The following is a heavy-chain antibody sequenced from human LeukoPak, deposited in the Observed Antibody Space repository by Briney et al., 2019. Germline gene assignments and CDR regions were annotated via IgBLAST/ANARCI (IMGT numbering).Heavy chain of an antibody. CDR1: GYTFTSYA. J-gene: IGHJ4*02. CDR2: INAGNGNT. D-gene: IGHD6-19*01. Sequence: ASVKVSCKASGYTFTSYAMHWVRQAPGQRLEWMGWINAGNGNTKYSQKFQGGVTITRDTSASTAYMELSSLRSEDTAVYYCARTYSSGWRFDYWGQGTLVTVSS. V-gene: IGHV1-3*01. CDR3: ARTYSSGWRFDY.